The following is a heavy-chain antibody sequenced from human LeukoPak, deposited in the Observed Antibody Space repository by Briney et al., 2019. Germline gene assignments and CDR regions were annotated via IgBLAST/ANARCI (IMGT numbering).Heavy chain of an antibody. CDR3: ARDASPGRTVTTSQYYYYYYYMDV. CDR2: ISSNGGST. CDR1: GFTFSNYA. Sequence: GGSLRLSCAASGFTFSNYAMHWVRQAPGKGLEFVSGISSNGGSTYYANSVKGRFTISRDNSKNTLYLQMGSLRAEDMAVYYCARDASPGRTVTTSQYYYYYYYMDVWGKGTTLTVSS. D-gene: IGHD4-17*01. J-gene: IGHJ6*03. V-gene: IGHV3-64*01.